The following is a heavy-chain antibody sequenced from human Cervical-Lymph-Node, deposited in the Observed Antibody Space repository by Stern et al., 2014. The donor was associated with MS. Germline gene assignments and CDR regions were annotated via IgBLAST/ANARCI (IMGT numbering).Heavy chain of an antibody. CDR1: GGTFSSYV. J-gene: IGHJ6*02. CDR3: GMDV. V-gene: IGHV1-69*01. CDR2: IIPSFGTA. Sequence: VQLVESGAEVKKPGSSVKVSCKASGGTFSSYVISWVRQAPGQGLEWMGGIIPSFGTANYTQKFQGRVTITADEDTNTAYMELSTLRSEDTAVFVSGMDVWGQGTTVIVS.